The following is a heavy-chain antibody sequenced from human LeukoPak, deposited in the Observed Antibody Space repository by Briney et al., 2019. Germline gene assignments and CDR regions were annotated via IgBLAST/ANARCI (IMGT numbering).Heavy chain of an antibody. J-gene: IGHJ4*02. CDR3: ARGDYTNGYYFAY. Sequence: ASVKVSCKASAYTFTDYYIHWVRQAPGQGLEWMGWINPNSGDTNYAQKFQGRVSMTRDTSISTAYMELSRLRSDDTAVYFCARGDYTNGYYFAYWGQGTLVTVSS. D-gene: IGHD2-8*01. CDR1: AYTFTDYY. CDR2: INPNSGDT. V-gene: IGHV1-2*02.